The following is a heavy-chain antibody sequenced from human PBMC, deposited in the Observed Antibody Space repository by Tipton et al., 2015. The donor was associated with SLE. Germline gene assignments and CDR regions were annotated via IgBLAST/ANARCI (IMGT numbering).Heavy chain of an antibody. D-gene: IGHD3/OR15-3a*01. J-gene: IGHJ4*02. V-gene: IGHV3-30*14. CDR1: GFIFSSYE. CDR3: AKGREWTEYGSNALDY. CDR2: ISYDVSSR. Sequence: SLRLSCAASGFIFSSYEMHWVRQAPGKGLEWVTAISYDVSSRYYAGSVKGRFTITRDNSKNTLYLQMDGLSAEDSAVYFCAKGREWTEYGSNALDYWGQGTLVTVSS.